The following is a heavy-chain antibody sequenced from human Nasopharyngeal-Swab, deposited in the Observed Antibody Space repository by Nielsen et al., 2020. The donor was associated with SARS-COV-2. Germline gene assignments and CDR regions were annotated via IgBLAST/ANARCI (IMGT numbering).Heavy chain of an antibody. D-gene: IGHD3-22*01. J-gene: IGHJ4*02. V-gene: IGHV3-30*18. Sequence: GGSLRLSCAASGFTFSSYGMHWVRQAPGKGLEWVAVISYDGSNKYYADSVKGRFTISRDNSKNTLYLQMNSLRAEDTAVYYCAKDRRCDYYDSSGYWGLFDYWGQGTLVTVSS. CDR2: ISYDGSNK. CDR1: GFTFSSYG. CDR3: AKDRRCDYYDSSGYWGLFDY.